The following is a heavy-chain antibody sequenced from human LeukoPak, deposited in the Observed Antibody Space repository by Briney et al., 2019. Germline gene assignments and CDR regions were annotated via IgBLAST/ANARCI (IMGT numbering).Heavy chain of an antibody. CDR3: AKHTPFLKPAFDI. D-gene: IGHD2-2*02. CDR2: INPNTGGT. CDR1: GGTFSSYA. V-gene: IGHV1-2*02. Sequence: ASVKVSCKASGGTFSSYAISWVRQAPGQGLEWMGWINPNTGGTNYAQKFQGRVTMTRDTSISTAYMELSRLRSDDTAVYYCAKHTPFLKPAFDIWGQGTMVTVSS. J-gene: IGHJ3*02.